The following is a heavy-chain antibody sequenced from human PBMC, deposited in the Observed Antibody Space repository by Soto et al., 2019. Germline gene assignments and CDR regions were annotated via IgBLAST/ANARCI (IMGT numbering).Heavy chain of an antibody. CDR1: GDSVSKYY. D-gene: IGHD4-17*01. J-gene: IGHJ5*02. CDR3: ARSQAYGDYANLDT. Sequence: SETLSLTCTVSGDSVSKYYWNWIRQPAGKGLEWIGRIHSTRSPNYNPSLKSRVTMSVDTSKNQFSLKLNLTSVTAADTAVYYCARSQAYGDYANLDTWGQGTLVTVSS. V-gene: IGHV4-4*07. CDR2: IHSTRSP.